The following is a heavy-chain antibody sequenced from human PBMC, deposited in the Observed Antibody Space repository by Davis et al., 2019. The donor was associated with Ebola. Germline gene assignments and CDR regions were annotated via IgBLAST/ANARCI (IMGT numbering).Heavy chain of an antibody. CDR1: GFTFSSYS. D-gene: IGHD5-12*01. J-gene: IGHJ6*02. Sequence: PGGSLRLSCAASGFTFSSYSMNWVRQAPGKGLEWVSVIYSGGSTYYADSVKGRFTISRDNSKNTLYLQMNSLRAEDTAVYYCAKFRGYSGDLYYYYGMDVWGQGTTVTVSS. V-gene: IGHV3-53*01. CDR2: IYSGGST. CDR3: AKFRGYSGDLYYYYGMDV.